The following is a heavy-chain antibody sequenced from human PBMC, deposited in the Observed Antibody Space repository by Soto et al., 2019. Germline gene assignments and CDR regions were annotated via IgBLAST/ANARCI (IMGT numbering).Heavy chain of an antibody. CDR2: ISAYNGNT. J-gene: IGHJ6*02. CDR3: ARGKVDYYYYYYGMDV. D-gene: IGHD3-9*01. V-gene: IGHV1-18*01. CDR1: GYTFTSYG. Sequence: ASVKVSCKASGYTFTSYGISWVRQAPGQGLEWMGWISAYNGNTNYAQKLQGRVTMTTDTSTSTAYMELRSLRSDDTAVYYCARGKVDYYYYYYGMDVWGQGTTVTVS.